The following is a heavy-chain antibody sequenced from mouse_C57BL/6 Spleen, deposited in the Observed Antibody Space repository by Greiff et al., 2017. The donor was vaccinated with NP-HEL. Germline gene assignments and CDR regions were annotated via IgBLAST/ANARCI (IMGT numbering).Heavy chain of an antibody. D-gene: IGHD4-1*02. J-gene: IGHJ1*03. Sequence: EVMLVESGGGLVKPGGSLKLSCAASGFTFSDYGMHWVRQAPEKGLEWVAYISSGSSTIYYADTVKGRFTISRDNAKNTLFLQMTSLRSEDTAMYYCARGDVSTGTSHWYFDVWGTGTTVTVSS. V-gene: IGHV5-17*01. CDR3: ARGDVSTGTSHWYFDV. CDR1: GFTFSDYG. CDR2: ISSGSSTI.